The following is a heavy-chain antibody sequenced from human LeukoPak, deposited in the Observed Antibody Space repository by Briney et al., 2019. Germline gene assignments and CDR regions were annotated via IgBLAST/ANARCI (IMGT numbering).Heavy chain of an antibody. D-gene: IGHD3-22*01. Sequence: SVKVSCKASGGTFSSYAISWVRQAPGQGLEWMARIIPILGIANYAQKFQGRVTITADKSTSTAYMELSSLRSEDTAVYYCARDTRNYYDSSGRVEAWGQGTLVTVSS. CDR1: GGTFSSYA. CDR3: ARDTRNYYDSSGRVEA. J-gene: IGHJ5*02. V-gene: IGHV1-69*04. CDR2: IIPILGIA.